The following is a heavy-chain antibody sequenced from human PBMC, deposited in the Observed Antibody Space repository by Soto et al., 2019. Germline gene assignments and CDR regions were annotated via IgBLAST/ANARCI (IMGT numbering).Heavy chain of an antibody. CDR1: GYPVTAYY. CDR2: INPATGAA. Sequence: QLHLVQSGAVVKKPGASVTVSCSASGYPVTAYYMHWVRQAPGRGLEWMGGINPATGAAKYTQTFPGRVTMTRGQSTSTVFMELGGPTSEDTAGFYCARGGGVGVAGSAAFDMWGQGTLVTVSS. CDR3: ARGGGVGVAGSAAFDM. D-gene: IGHD3-3*01. V-gene: IGHV1-2*02. J-gene: IGHJ3*02.